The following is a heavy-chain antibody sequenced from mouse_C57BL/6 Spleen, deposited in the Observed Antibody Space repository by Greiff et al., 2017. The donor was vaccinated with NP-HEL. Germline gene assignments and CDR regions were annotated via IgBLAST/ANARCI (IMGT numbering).Heavy chain of an antibody. CDR1: GYTFTSYW. Sequence: VQLQQPGAELVKPGASVKLSCKASGYTFTSYWMHWVKQRPGPGLEWIGLIHPNSGSTNYNEKFKSKATLTVDKSSSTAYMQLSSLTSEDSAVDYGARLGVNLWYCDVWGTGTTVTVSS. J-gene: IGHJ1*03. D-gene: IGHD2-2*01. V-gene: IGHV1-64*01. CDR3: ARLGVNLWYCDV. CDR2: IHPNSGST.